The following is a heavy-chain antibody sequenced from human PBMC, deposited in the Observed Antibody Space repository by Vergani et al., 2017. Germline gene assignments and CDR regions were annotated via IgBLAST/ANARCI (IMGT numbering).Heavy chain of an antibody. Sequence: QVQLVESGGGVVQPGRSLRLSCAASGFTFNQYGMHWVRQAPGKGLEWVAVTWYDGNNKQYADSVKGLFTISRDNSKSTMYLQMNSLRDEDTGVYYCAGDLRLLYNLFDLWGQGTLVTGSS. CDR2: TWYDGNNK. J-gene: IGHJ5*02. D-gene: IGHD1-14*01. CDR1: GFTFNQYG. CDR3: AGDLRLLYNLFDL. V-gene: IGHV3-33*01.